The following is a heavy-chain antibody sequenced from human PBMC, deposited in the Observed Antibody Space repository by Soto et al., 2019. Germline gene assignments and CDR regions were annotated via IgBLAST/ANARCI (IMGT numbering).Heavy chain of an antibody. CDR1: GFTFSSHS. D-gene: IGHD3-9*01. Sequence: EVQVVESGGGLVKPGGSLRLSCAASGFTFSSHSMNWVRQAPGKGLEWVSTISSSSTYIYYADSVKGRFTISRDNAKNSLYLQRNSLRAEDTAVYYCAKVTGYYMDHWGQGTLVTVSS. CDR2: ISSSSTYI. J-gene: IGHJ4*02. CDR3: AKVTGYYMDH. V-gene: IGHV3-21*04.